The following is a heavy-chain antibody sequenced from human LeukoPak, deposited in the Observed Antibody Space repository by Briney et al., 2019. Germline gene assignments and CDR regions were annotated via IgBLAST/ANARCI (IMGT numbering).Heavy chain of an antibody. J-gene: IGHJ6*03. Sequence: PGGSLRLSCAASGFTFSSYAMSWVRQAPGKGLEWVSAISGSGGSTYYADSVKGRFTISRDNSKNTLYLQMNSLRAEDTAVYYCANDYGDHHYYYYMDVWGKGTTVTVSS. V-gene: IGHV3-23*01. CDR2: ISGSGGST. CDR1: GFTFSSYA. CDR3: ANDYGDHHYYYYMDV. D-gene: IGHD4-17*01.